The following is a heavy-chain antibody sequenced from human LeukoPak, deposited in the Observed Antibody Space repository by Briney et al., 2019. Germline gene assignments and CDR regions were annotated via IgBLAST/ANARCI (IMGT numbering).Heavy chain of an antibody. Sequence: LEXLSLTXXVXGGSXSSNFWSWIRQPPGKGLEWIGCIYYSGRTNFNPSLKSRVTTSVDTSKNQFSLKLSPVTAADTAVYYCARLNGGGFDYWGQGILVTVSS. V-gene: IGHV4-59*01. CDR2: IYYSGRT. J-gene: IGHJ4*02. CDR1: GGSXSSNF. D-gene: IGHD4-23*01. CDR3: ARLNGGGFDY.